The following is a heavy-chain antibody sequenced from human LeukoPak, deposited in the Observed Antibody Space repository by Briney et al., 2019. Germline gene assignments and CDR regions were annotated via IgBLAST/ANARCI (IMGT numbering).Heavy chain of an antibody. CDR2: ISYDGSNK. CDR1: GFTFSSYA. J-gene: IGHJ4*02. CDR3: ARDGGSSSWYPFDY. D-gene: IGHD6-13*01. V-gene: IGHV3-30-3*01. Sequence: GGSLRLSCAASGFTFSSYAMHWVRQAPGKGLEWVAVISYDGSNKYYADSVKGRFTISRDNSKNTLYLQMNSLRAEDTAVYYCARDGGSSSWYPFDYWGQGTLVTVSS.